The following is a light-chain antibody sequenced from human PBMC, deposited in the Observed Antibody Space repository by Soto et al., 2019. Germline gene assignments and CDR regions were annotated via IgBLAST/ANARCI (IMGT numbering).Light chain of an antibody. CDR2: EGS. J-gene: IGLJ3*02. Sequence: QSALTQPASVSGSPGQSITISCTGTSSDVGGYDLVSWYQQHPGKAPKLIIHEGSKRPSGISNRFSGSKSGNTASLIISGLQGDDEGDYYCCAYVSSNTLLFGGGTKLTVL. CDR3: CAYVSSNTLL. V-gene: IGLV2-23*01. CDR1: SSDVGGYDL.